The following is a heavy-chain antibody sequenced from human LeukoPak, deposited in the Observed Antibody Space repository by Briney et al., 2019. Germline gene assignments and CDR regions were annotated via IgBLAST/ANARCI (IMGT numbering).Heavy chain of an antibody. CDR1: GGSFSGYY. V-gene: IGHV4-34*01. J-gene: IGHJ4*02. CDR2: INHSGST. Sequence: SETLSLTCAVYGGSFSGYYWSWIRQPPGKGLEWIGEINHSGSTNYNPSLKSRVTISVDTSKNQFSLKLSSVTAADTAVYYCARALGSVFYRLGYWARETLSTFSS. D-gene: IGHD3-22*01. CDR3: ARALGSVFYRLGY.